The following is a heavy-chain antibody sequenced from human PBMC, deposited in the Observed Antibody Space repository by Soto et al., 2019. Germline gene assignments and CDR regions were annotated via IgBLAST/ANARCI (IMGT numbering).Heavy chain of an antibody. D-gene: IGHD2-2*01. CDR2: ISGGGGSK. CDR3: AEVRDCSSTNCYGRFDP. V-gene: IGHV3-23*01. Sequence: EVQLLESGGGLVQPGGSLRLSCAASGFTFSSYAMSWVRQAPGKGLEWVSSISGGGGSKYYADSVKGRLTISRDNSKNRLYLQMNSMRAEDTAIYYCAEVRDCSSTNCYGRFDPWGQRTLVTVSS. CDR1: GFTFSSYA. J-gene: IGHJ5*02.